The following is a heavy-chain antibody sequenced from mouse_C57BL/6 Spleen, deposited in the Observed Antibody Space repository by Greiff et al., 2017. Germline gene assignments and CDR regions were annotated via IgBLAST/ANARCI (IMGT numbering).Heavy chain of an antibody. D-gene: IGHD1-1*01. J-gene: IGHJ2*01. CDR1: GYTFTSYD. CDR3: ARWGDYYGSSYCDY. V-gene: IGHV1-85*01. CDR2: IYPRDGST. Sequence: QVQLQQSGPELVKPGASVKLSCKASGYTFTSYDINWVKQRPGQGLEWIGWIYPRDGSTKYNEKFKGKATLTVDTSSSTAYMELHSLTSEDSAVYFCARWGDYYGSSYCDYWGQGTTLTVSS.